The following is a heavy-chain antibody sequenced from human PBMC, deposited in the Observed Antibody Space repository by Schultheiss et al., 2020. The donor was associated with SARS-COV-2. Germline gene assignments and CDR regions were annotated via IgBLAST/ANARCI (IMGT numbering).Heavy chain of an antibody. CDR1: GFTFSNSA. V-gene: IGHV3-66*01. CDR3: ARDLSWGRDD. Sequence: GGSLRLSCAVSGFTFSNSAMGWVRQAPGKGLEWVSIIHGVGRTYYADSVKGRFIISRDSSQNTVYLQMNSLRAEDTGIYFCARDLSWGRDDWGQGTLVTVSS. J-gene: IGHJ4*02. CDR2: IHGVGRT. D-gene: IGHD7-27*01.